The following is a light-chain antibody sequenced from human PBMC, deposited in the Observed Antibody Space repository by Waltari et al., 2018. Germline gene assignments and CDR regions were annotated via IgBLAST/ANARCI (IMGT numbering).Light chain of an antibody. CDR1: QGISNS. Sequence: DIQMTQSPSSLSASVVDRVTITCRASQGISNSLAWYQQKPGTAPKLLLYAASRLESGVPSRFSGSGSGTDYTLTISSLQPEDFATYYCQQSYSNPPWTFGQGTKVEIK. J-gene: IGKJ1*01. CDR2: AAS. V-gene: IGKV1-NL1*01. CDR3: QQSYSNPPWT.